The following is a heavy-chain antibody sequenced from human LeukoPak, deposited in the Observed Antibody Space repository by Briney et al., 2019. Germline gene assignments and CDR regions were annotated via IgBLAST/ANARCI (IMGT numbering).Heavy chain of an antibody. Sequence: PGGSLRLSCAGSGFTIGSYWMSWVRQAPGKGLEWVANIRQDGSEKYYVDSVKGRLTISRDNDKNSLYLQMNSLRAEDTGIYYCARAGYYGDDAFDLWGQGTMVTVSS. J-gene: IGHJ3*01. V-gene: IGHV3-7*01. CDR1: GFTIGSYW. CDR3: ARAGYYGDDAFDL. CDR2: IRQDGSEK. D-gene: IGHD2/OR15-2a*01.